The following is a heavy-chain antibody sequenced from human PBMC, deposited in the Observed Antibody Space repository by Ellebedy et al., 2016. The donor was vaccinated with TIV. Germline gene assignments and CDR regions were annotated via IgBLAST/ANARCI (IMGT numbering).Heavy chain of an antibody. CDR2: IYGGGRT. V-gene: IGHV3-53*01. CDR1: GFTVSSYY. D-gene: IGHD1-1*01. J-gene: IGHJ4*02. Sequence: GESLKIFCAASGFTVSSYYMIWVRQAPGKGLEWVSVIYGGGRTSYADSVTGRFTISRYISKNTLYLQMNSLIAEDTAVYYCASSTKTPGAFDYWGQGALVTVSS. CDR3: ASSTKTPGAFDY.